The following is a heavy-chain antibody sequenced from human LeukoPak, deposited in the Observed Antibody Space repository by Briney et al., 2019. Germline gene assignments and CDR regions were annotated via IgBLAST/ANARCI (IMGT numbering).Heavy chain of an antibody. D-gene: IGHD3-22*01. V-gene: IGHV3-43*01. J-gene: IGHJ4*02. CDR1: GFTFDDYT. Sequence: PGGSLRLSCAASGFTFDDYTMHWVRQAPGKGLEWVSLISWDGGSTYYADSVKGRFTISRDNSKNSLYLQMNSLRTEDTALYYCAKSTGRGGLLLSYYFDYWGQGTLVTVSS. CDR3: AKSTGRGGLLLSYYFDY. CDR2: ISWDGGST.